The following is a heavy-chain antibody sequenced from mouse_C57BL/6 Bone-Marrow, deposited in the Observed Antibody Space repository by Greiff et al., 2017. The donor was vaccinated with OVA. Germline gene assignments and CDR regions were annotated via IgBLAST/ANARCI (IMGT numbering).Heavy chain of an antibody. Sequence: VQLQQSVAELVRPGASVKLSCTASGFNIKNTYMHWVKQRPEQGLEWIGRIDPANGNTKYAPKFQGKATITADTSSNTAYMQLSSLTSEDSAVYFCARGRLAMITSYAMDYWGQGTSVTVSS. CDR2: IDPANGNT. CDR1: GFNIKNTY. J-gene: IGHJ4*01. V-gene: IGHV14-3*01. D-gene: IGHD2-4*01. CDR3: ARGRLAMITSYAMDY.